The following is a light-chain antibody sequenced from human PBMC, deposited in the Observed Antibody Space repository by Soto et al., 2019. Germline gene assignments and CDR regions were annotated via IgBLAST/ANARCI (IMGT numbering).Light chain of an antibody. Sequence: QLTQSPSSLSASVGDRVTITCRASQGISSKLAWYQQKPGRAPKLLIFGASTLQSGVPSRFSGSGSGTDFTLTISSLQPEDFATYFCQKLNAYPPWTFGQGTKVEIK. J-gene: IGKJ1*01. CDR2: GAS. CDR1: QGISSK. V-gene: IGKV1-9*01. CDR3: QKLNAYPPWT.